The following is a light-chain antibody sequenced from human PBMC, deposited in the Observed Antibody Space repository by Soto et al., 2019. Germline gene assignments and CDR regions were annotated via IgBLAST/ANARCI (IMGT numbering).Light chain of an antibody. CDR1: QSIGSW. J-gene: IGKJ1*01. CDR3: QQYGSYSPT. Sequence: DIQMTQSPSTLSASVGDRVTITCRASQSIGSWLAWYQQKPGKAPKFLIYDASTLEPGVPSRFSGSGSGTEFTRTISRLQHDDFATYYCQQYGSYSPTFGQGTKVEIK. V-gene: IGKV1-5*01. CDR2: DAS.